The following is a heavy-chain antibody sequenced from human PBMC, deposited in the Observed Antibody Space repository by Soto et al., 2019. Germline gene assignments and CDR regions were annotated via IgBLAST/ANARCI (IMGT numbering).Heavy chain of an antibody. D-gene: IGHD3-22*01. CDR1: GYTFTSYA. V-gene: IGHV1-3*01. Sequence: ASVKVSCKASGYTFTSYAMHWVRQAPGQRLEWMGWINAGNGNTKYSQKFQGRVTITRDTSASTAYMELSSLRSEDTAVYYCARVGYYYDSSGYYSPDYWGQGTLVPVSS. CDR3: ARVGYYYDSSGYYSPDY. CDR2: INAGNGNT. J-gene: IGHJ4*02.